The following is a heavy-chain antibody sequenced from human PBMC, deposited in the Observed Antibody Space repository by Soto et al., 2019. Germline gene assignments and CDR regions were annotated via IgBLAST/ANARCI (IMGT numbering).Heavy chain of an antibody. CDR2: ISSSSSYI. V-gene: IGHV3-21*01. D-gene: IGHD3-10*01. Sequence: GGSLRLSCAASGFTFSSYSMNWVRQAPGKGLEWVSSISSSSSYIYYADSVKGRFTISRDNAKNSLYLQMNSLRAEDTAVYYCARDMRSQISPGEWRDYYYYYGMDVWGQGTTVTVSS. CDR3: ARDMRSQISPGEWRDYYYYYGMDV. CDR1: GFTFSSYS. J-gene: IGHJ6*02.